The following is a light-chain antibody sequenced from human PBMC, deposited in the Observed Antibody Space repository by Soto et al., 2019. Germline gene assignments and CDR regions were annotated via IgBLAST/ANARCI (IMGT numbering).Light chain of an antibody. V-gene: IGLV2-23*01. CDR3: CSYAGSSTSYV. CDR1: SSDVGSYNL. CDR2: EGS. Sequence: QTVVTQPASVSGSPGQSITISCTGTSSDVGSYNLVSWYQQHPKKAPKLMIYEGSKRPSGVSNRFSGSKSGNTASLTISGLQAEDEADYYCCSYAGSSTSYVFGTGTKLTVL. J-gene: IGLJ1*01.